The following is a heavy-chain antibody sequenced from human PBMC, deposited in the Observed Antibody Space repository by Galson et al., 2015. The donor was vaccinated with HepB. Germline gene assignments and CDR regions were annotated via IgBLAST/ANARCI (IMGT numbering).Heavy chain of an antibody. J-gene: IGHJ4*02. D-gene: IGHD5-24*01. CDR3: TRGGMATMQCTFDY. CDR1: GFTFGDYA. Sequence: SLRLSCAASGFTFGDYAMSWVRQAPGKGLEWVGFIRSKAYGGTTEYAASVKGRFTISRDDSKSIAYLQMNSLKTEDTAVYYCTRGGMATMQCTFDYWGQGTLVTVSS. V-gene: IGHV3-49*04. CDR2: IRSKAYGGTT.